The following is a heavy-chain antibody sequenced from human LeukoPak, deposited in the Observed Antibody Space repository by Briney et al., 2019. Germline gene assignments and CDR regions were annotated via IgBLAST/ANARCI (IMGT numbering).Heavy chain of an antibody. CDR1: GLTFSSYA. D-gene: IGHD1-26*01. V-gene: IGHV3-23*01. CDR2: ISGSGGST. CDR3: AKSPFNSGLLAY. J-gene: IGHJ4*02. Sequence: GGSLRLSCAASGLTFSSYAMSWVRQAPGKGLEWVSAISGSGGSTYYADSVKGRFTISRDNSKNTLYLQMNSLRAEDTAVYYCAKSPFNSGLLAYWGQGTLVTVSS.